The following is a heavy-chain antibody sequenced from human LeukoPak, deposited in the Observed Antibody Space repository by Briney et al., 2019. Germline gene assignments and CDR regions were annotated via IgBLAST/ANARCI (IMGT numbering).Heavy chain of an antibody. D-gene: IGHD2-15*01. V-gene: IGHV3-21*01. CDR3: ARSGCPGGSCYLRYSWLDL. J-gene: IGHJ5*02. CDR1: GFTFSNSD. CDR2: ITTTSSYI. Sequence: GGSLRLSCATSGFTFSNSDMNWVRQAPGRGLEWVSSITTTSSYIYYADSVRGRFTISRDNAKNSLYLHMDSLRAEDTAVYYCARSGCPGGSCYLRYSWLDLWGRGTLVTVSS.